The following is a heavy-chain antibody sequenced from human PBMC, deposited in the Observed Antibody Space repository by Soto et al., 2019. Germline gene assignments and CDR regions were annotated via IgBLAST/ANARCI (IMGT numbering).Heavy chain of an antibody. D-gene: IGHD2-21*02. V-gene: IGHV4-30-4*01. CDR2: IYYSGST. J-gene: IGHJ4*02. Sequence: SETLSLTCTVSGGSISSGDYYWSWIRQPPGKGLEWIGYIYYSGSTYYNPSLKSRVTISVDTSKNQFSLKLSSVTAADTAVYYCARDRGVVTATVLYFDYWGQGTLVTVSS. CDR3: ARDRGVVTATVLYFDY. CDR1: GGSISSGDYY.